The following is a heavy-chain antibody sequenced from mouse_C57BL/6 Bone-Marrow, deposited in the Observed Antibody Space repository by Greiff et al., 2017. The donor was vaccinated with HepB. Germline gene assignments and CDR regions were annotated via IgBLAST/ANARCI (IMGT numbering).Heavy chain of an antibody. CDR2: INPNNGGT. CDR1: GYTFTDYN. Sequence: EVQLVESGPELVKPGASVKMSCKASGYTFTDYNMHWVKQSHGKSLEWIGYINPNNGGTRYNQKFKGKATLTVNKSSSTAYMELRSLTSEDSAVYYCARSYYGNYGFAYWGQGTLVTVSA. V-gene: IGHV1-22*01. CDR3: ARSYYGNYGFAY. J-gene: IGHJ3*01. D-gene: IGHD2-10*01.